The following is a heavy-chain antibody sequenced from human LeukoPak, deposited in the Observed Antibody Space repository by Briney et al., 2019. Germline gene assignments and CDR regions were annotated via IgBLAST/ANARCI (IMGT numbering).Heavy chain of an antibody. CDR2: ISGSGGNT. CDR1: GFTFSSYA. D-gene: IGHD3-3*01. Sequence: GGSLRLSCAASGFTFSSYAMSWVRQAPGKGLEWVSAISGSGGNTYYADSVKGRFTISRDNSKNTLYLHMNSLRAEDTAVYYCACSLRFLEWLTPDAFDIWGQGTMVTVSS. V-gene: IGHV3-23*01. J-gene: IGHJ3*02. CDR3: ACSLRFLEWLTPDAFDI.